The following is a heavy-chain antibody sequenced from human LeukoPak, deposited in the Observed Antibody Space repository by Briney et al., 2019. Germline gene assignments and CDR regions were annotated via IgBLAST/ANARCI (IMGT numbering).Heavy chain of an antibody. Sequence: QSGGSLRLSCAASGFTFRNYGMEWVRQAPGKGLEWVAVIWYDGSNKYYADSVKGRFTISRDNSKNTLYLQMNSLRAEDTSVHYCATVRGGSGTYYNDYWGQGTLVTVSS. CDR2: IWYDGSNK. CDR1: GFTFRNYG. V-gene: IGHV3-33*01. D-gene: IGHD3-10*01. J-gene: IGHJ4*02. CDR3: ATVRGGSGTYYNDY.